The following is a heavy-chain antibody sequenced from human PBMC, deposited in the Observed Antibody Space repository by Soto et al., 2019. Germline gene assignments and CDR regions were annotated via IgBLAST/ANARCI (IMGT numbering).Heavy chain of an antibody. D-gene: IGHD2-2*02. Sequence: QITLKESGPPLVKPTQTLTLTCTFSGFSLSTSGVGVGWIRQPPGKALEWLALIYWDDDKRYSPSLKSRLTITKDTSKNQVLLTMTNMDPVDTATYYCAHSIPGYLPIYFDYGGQGTLVTVSS. V-gene: IGHV2-5*02. CDR2: IYWDDDK. CDR1: GFSLSTSGVG. CDR3: AHSIPGYLPIYFDY. J-gene: IGHJ4*02.